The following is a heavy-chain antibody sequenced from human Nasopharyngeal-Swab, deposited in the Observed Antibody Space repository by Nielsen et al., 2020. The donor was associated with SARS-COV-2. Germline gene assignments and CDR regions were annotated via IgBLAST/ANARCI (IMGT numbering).Heavy chain of an antibody. CDR3: VRSSSWYYFDY. D-gene: IGHD6-13*01. CDR1: RDSIAYSTVH. CDR2: TYYNGNT. J-gene: IGHJ4*02. V-gene: IGHV4-39*01. Sequence: PETLSLTCPLSRDSIAYSTVHWGWTRQPPGKGLEWIGNTYYNGNTYQNPSLKSRLTISVDKSKNQFSMQLSSVTAADTAVYYCVRSSSWYYFDYWAQGTQVTVSS.